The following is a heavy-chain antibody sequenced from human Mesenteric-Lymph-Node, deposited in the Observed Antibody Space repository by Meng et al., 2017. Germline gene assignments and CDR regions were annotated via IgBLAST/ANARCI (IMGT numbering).Heavy chain of an antibody. J-gene: IGHJ4*02. Sequence: GESLKISCAASGFTFTDYYMNWIRQAPGKGLEWVSYIDTGTSRSTIYYADSVKGRFTISRDNAKNSVYLQMNSLRAEDTAVYYCAKDQYYYAYNDYWGQGTRVTVSS. CDR1: GFTFTDYY. CDR3: AKDQYYYAYNDY. CDR2: IDTGTSRSTI. V-gene: IGHV3-11*01. D-gene: IGHD3-10*01.